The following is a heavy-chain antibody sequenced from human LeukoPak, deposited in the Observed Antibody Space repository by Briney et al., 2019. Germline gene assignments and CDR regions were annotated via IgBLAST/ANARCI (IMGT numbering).Heavy chain of an antibody. CDR1: GFTFSSYS. D-gene: IGHD3-3*01. V-gene: IGHV3-21*01. J-gene: IGHJ5*02. CDR3: ARDPNFLARLEWLPQGWFDP. CDR2: ISSSSSYI. Sequence: GGGLVKPGGSLRLSCAASGFTFSSYSMNWVRQAPGKELEWVSSISSSSSYIYYADSVKGRFTISRDNAKNSLYLQMNSLRAEDTAVYYCARDPNFLARLEWLPQGWFDPWGQGTLVTVSS.